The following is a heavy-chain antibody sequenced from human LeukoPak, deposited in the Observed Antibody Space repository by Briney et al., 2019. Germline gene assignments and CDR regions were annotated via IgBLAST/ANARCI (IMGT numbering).Heavy chain of an antibody. V-gene: IGHV3-23*01. CDR2: ISGSGGST. J-gene: IGHJ4*02. CDR3: AKDRA. Sequence: AGSLRLSCAASGFTISSYVMSWVRQAPGKGLEWVSAISGSGGSTSYADSVKGRFTISRDTSKNTLCLQMNSLRAEDTAIYYCAKDRAWGQGTLVTVSS. CDR1: GFTISSYV.